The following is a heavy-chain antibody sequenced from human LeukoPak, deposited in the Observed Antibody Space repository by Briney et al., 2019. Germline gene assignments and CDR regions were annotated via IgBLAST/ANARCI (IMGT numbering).Heavy chain of an antibody. V-gene: IGHV4-59*02. CDR1: GGSVSTYY. Sequence: PSETLSLTCTVSGGSVSTYYWTWIRQPPGKELEWIGYVSHSGNTNCNPSLKSRVAMSQGTSKNHFSLRLSSVNTADTAVYYCARAGSGWSFDYWGQGSLVTVSS. CDR3: ARAGSGWSFDY. J-gene: IGHJ4*02. CDR2: VSHSGNT. D-gene: IGHD6-19*01.